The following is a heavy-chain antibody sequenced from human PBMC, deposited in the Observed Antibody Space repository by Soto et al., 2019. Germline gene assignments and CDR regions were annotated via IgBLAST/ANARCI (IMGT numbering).Heavy chain of an antibody. V-gene: IGHV4-59*01. Sequence: QVQLQESGPGLVKPSETLSLTCFVSGDSISPYYWSWIRQPPGKGLEWIGYIHYSGTTNYNPSLKSRVTISVDTSKNQFSLKLRSVTAADTAVYYWVRGLSVTMWGLGLDWGQGTLVTVSS. CDR1: GDSISPYY. CDR2: IHYSGTT. CDR3: VRGLSVTMWGLGLD. D-gene: IGHD4-17*01. J-gene: IGHJ4*02.